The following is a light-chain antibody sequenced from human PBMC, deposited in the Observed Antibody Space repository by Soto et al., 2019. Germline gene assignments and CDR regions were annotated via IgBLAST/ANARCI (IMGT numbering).Light chain of an antibody. CDR1: QSVSSSY. Sequence: EIVLTQSPCTLSLSPGERATLSCRASQSVSSSYLAWYQQKPGQAPRLLIYGASSRATGIPDRFSGSGSGTEFTLTISSLQSEDFAVYYCQQYGSSPRTFGQGTKVDIK. J-gene: IGKJ1*01. V-gene: IGKV3-20*01. CDR2: GAS. CDR3: QQYGSSPRT.